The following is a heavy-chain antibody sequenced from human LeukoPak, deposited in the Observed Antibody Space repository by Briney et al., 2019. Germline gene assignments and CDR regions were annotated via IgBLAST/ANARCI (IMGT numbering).Heavy chain of an antibody. CDR3: ARVGTTSFSTPRDAFDI. V-gene: IGHV4-34*01. D-gene: IGHD2-2*01. Sequence: SETLSLTCAVYGGSFSGYYWSWIRQPPGKGPEWIGEINHSGSTNYNPSLKSRVTISVDTSKNRFSLKLSSVTAADTAVYYCARVGTTSFSTPRDAFDIWGQGTMVTVSS. CDR2: INHSGST. J-gene: IGHJ3*02. CDR1: GGSFSGYY.